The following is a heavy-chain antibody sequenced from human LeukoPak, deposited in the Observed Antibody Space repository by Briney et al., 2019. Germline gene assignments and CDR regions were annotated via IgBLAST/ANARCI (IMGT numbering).Heavy chain of an antibody. CDR1: GFIFSNYA. Sequence: GGSLRLSCAASGFIFSNYAMSWVRQAPGKGLEWVSVISGGGSNTYYADSVKGRFTISRDDSKKTLYLQMNSLRAEDTAIYYCAEGTWIGSRNYYEASRYFDYWGQGTLVTVSS. CDR3: AEGTWIGSRNYYEASRYFDY. CDR2: ISGGGSNT. V-gene: IGHV3-23*01. J-gene: IGHJ4*02. D-gene: IGHD3-10*01.